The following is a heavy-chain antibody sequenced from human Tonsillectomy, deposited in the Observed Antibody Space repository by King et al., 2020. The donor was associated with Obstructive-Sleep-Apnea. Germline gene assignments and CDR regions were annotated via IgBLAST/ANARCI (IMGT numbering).Heavy chain of an antibody. CDR2: IKSESDDGTT. V-gene: IGHV3-15*01. J-gene: IGHJ4*02. CDR1: GFTFSNAW. D-gene: IGHD4-17*01. Sequence: DVQLVESGGGLVEPGGSLRLSCAASGFTFSNAWMSWVRQAPGKGLEWIGRIKSESDDGTTDYAAPVRGRFTISRDDSKNTLYLPMNRLKTEDTAVYYCTTDLSYGPIDYWGQGNLVTVSS. CDR3: TTDLSYGPIDY.